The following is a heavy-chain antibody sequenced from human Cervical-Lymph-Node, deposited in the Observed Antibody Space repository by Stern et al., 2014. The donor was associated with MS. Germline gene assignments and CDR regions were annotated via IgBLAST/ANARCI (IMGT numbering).Heavy chain of an antibody. J-gene: IGHJ4*02. Sequence: QITLKESGPTLVKPTQTLTLTCTFSGFSFSTSGVGVGWIRQPPGKALEWLALIYWDDDKRGSPFLKNRLTITTDTSKNQVVLTMTNMDPVDTATYFCAHLSPAAGIFDFWGQGTLVTVSS. V-gene: IGHV2-5*02. D-gene: IGHD6-13*01. CDR2: IYWDDDK. CDR3: AHLSPAAGIFDF. CDR1: GFSFSTSGVG.